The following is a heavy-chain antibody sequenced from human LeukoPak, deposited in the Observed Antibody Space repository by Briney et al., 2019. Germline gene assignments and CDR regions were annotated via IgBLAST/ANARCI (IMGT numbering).Heavy chain of an antibody. CDR2: IYYSGST. V-gene: IGHV4-59*01. D-gene: IGHD3-16*02. J-gene: IGHJ5*02. Sequence: GSLRLSCAASGFTFSSYWMSWVRQAPGKGLEWIGYIYYSGSTNYNPSLKSRVTISVDTSKNQFSLKLSSVTAADTAVYYCARDYYDYVWGSYRYRWFDPWGQGTLVTVSS. CDR3: ARDYYDYVWGSYRYRWFDP. CDR1: GFTFSSYW.